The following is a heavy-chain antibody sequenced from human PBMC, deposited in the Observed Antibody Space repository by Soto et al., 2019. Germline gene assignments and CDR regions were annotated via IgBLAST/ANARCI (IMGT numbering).Heavy chain of an antibody. Sequence: QVQLVESGGGVVQPGSSLRLSCAASGFTFSSYGMHWVRQAPGKGLEWVAVIWYDGSNKYYADSVKGRFTISRDNSKNTLYLQMNSLRAEDTAVYYCARAVSYDSSGYFDYWGQGTLVTVSS. CDR2: IWYDGSNK. V-gene: IGHV3-33*01. D-gene: IGHD3-22*01. CDR1: GFTFSSYG. CDR3: ARAVSYDSSGYFDY. J-gene: IGHJ4*02.